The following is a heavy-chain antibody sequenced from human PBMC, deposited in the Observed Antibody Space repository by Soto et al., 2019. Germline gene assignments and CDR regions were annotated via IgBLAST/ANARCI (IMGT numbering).Heavy chain of an antibody. V-gene: IGHV3-21*06. J-gene: IGHJ6*02. CDR3: ARDVLDQFPGWGLDV. D-gene: IGHD6-19*01. CDR1: GFSFIHHA. Sequence: EVQLVESGGGLVKPGGPLGLSCAPLGFSFIHHALAWVAQAPGKGLGWAPFISSLGSYIYYAESVKGRSTISRDNAKNSLYLQMNSLRAEDTAVYYCARDVLDQFPGWGLDVWGQGTTVTVSS. CDR2: ISSLGSYI.